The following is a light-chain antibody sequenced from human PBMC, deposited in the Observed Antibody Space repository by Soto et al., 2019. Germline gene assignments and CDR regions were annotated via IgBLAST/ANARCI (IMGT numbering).Light chain of an antibody. CDR3: QQYGSSPAWT. J-gene: IGKJ1*01. CDR2: GAS. CDR1: QGIRNY. Sequence: AIQMTQSPSSLSASVGDRVNITCRASQGIRNYLGWYQQKPGKAPNLLIYGASTLQSGVPSRFSGSGSGTDFTLTISRLEPEDFAVYYCQQYGSSPAWTFGQGTKVEIK. V-gene: IGKV1-6*01.